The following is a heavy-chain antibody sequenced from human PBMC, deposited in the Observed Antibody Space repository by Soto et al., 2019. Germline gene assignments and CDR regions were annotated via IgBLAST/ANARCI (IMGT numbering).Heavy chain of an antibody. V-gene: IGHV3-23*01. CDR2: ISGSGGSK. CDR3: AKGVSAPEYYFDF. Sequence: GGSLRLSCAASGITFSNYAMSWVRQAPGKGLEWVSGISGSGGSKYYADSVKGRFTTSRDNSKTTLYLQMNSLRAEDTGIYYCAKGVSAPEYYFDFWGQGTLVTVSS. CDR1: GITFSNYA. D-gene: IGHD2-21*02. J-gene: IGHJ4*02.